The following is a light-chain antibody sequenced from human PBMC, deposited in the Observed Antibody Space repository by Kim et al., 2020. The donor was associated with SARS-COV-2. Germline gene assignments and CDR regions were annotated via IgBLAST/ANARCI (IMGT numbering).Light chain of an antibody. CDR1: SSDVDIYRY. CDR2: EVT. CDR3: SSYAGASTFV. Sequence: GQSVTISGTGPSSDVDIYRYVSWYQQRPGQAPKLIIYEVTKRPSGVPGRFSGSKSGNTASLTVSGLQAEDEGEYYCSSYAGASTFVFASGTKVTVL. V-gene: IGLV2-8*01. J-gene: IGLJ1*01.